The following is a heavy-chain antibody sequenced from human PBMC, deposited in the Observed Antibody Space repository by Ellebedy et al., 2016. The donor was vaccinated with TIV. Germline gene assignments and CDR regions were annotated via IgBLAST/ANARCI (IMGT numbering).Heavy chain of an antibody. CDR2: IIPIFVTA. CDR1: GGSFSSYA. J-gene: IGHJ6*02. V-gene: IGHV1-69*13. CDR3: ARAGATTMPSYYYGMDV. D-gene: IGHD1-26*01. Sequence: SSVKVSCXASGGSFSSYAISWLRQAPGEGLEGMGGIIPIFVTANYAQKFQGRVTITADESTSTAYMELSSLRSEDTAVYYCARAGATTMPSYYYGMDVWGQGTTVTVSS.